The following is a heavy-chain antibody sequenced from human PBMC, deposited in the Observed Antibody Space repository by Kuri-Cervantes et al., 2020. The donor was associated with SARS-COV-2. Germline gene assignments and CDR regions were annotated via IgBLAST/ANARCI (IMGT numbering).Heavy chain of an antibody. D-gene: IGHD2-2*01. V-gene: IGHV1-46*01. J-gene: IGHJ5*02. CDR1: GYTFTSYY. CDR2: INPSGGST. Sequence: ASVKVSCKASGYTFTSYYMHWVRQAPGQGLEWMGIINPSGGSTSYAQKFQGRVTMTEDTSTDTAYMELSSLRSEDTAVYYCATGTVVVPASSWFDPWGQGTLVTVSS. CDR3: ATGTVVVPASSWFDP.